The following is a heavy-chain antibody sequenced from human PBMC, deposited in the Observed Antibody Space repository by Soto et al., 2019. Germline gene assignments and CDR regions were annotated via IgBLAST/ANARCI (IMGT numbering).Heavy chain of an antibody. Sequence: ESGGGVVQPGRSLRLSCAASGFNFSAYGMHWVRQAPGTGLELVALLSFDASKKYYADSVKGRFNISRDTSRNTLYLQMNSLRVEDTAVYYCRVGVADWGQGTRVTVSS. V-gene: IGHV3-30*03. CDR2: LSFDASKK. J-gene: IGHJ4*02. CDR3: RVGVAD. CDR1: GFNFSAYG. D-gene: IGHD1-26*01.